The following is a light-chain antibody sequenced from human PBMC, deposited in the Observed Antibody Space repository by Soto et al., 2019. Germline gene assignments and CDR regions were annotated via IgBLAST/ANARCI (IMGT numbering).Light chain of an antibody. Sequence: QSALTQPASVSGSPGQSITISCSGTSNDIGGYNYVSWYQHHPGKAPKLMIFEVTNRPSGVSNRFSGSKSGNTASLTISGLQTKDEADYYCSSYTSSTTVVFGGRTKLTVL. V-gene: IGLV2-14*01. J-gene: IGLJ2*01. CDR3: SSYTSSTTVV. CDR2: EVT. CDR1: SNDIGGYNY.